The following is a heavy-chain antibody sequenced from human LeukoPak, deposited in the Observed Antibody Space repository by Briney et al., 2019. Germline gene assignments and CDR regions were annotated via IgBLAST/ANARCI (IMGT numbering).Heavy chain of an antibody. D-gene: IGHD4-11*01. J-gene: IGHJ5*02. V-gene: IGHV4-59*11. CDR3: ARINSNYKNWFDP. CDR1: GGSISSHY. Sequence: PSETLSLTCTVSGGSISSHYWSWIRQPPGKGLEWIGYIYYSGSTNYNPSLKSRVTISVDTSKNQFSLKLSSVTAADTAVYYCARINSNYKNWFDPWGQGTLVTVSS. CDR2: IYYSGST.